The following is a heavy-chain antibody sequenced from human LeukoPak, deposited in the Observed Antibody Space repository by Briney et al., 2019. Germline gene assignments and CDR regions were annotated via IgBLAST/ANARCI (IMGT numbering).Heavy chain of an antibody. J-gene: IGHJ4*02. CDR3: ARGPNIVVVPAAQNFDY. CDR1: GGSFSGYY. V-gene: IGHV4-34*01. CDR2: INHSGST. Sequence: SETLSLTCAVYGGSFSGYYWSWIRQPPGKGVEWIGEINHSGSTNYNPSLKSRVTISVDTSKNQFSLKLSSVTAADTAVYYCARGPNIVVVPAAQNFDYWGQGTLVTVSS. D-gene: IGHD2-2*01.